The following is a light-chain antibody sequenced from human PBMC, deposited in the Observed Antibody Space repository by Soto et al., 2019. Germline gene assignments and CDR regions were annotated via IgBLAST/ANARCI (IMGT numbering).Light chain of an antibody. CDR1: SSEVGGYNL. J-gene: IGLJ1*01. CDR2: EVS. Sequence: QSVLTQPASVSGSPGQSITISCTGTSSEVGGYNLVSWYQQHPGKAPKLMIYEVSKRPSGVSNRFSGSKSGNTASLTISGLQAEDEADYYCCSYAGSSSLVFGTGTKVTVL. CDR3: CSYAGSSSLV. V-gene: IGLV2-23*02.